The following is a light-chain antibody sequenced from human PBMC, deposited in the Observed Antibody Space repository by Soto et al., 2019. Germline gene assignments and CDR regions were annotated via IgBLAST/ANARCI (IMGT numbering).Light chain of an antibody. CDR2: GAS. V-gene: IGKV3-20*01. J-gene: IGKJ1*01. CDR3: QQYGSSGT. CDR1: QSVSNNY. Sequence: IVLTQSPVTLSLSPGEIGTLSCRASQSVSNNYLAWYQQKPGQAPRLLIYGASNRATGIPDGFSGSGSGTDFTLTISRLEPEDFAVYYCQQYGSSGTFGQGTKVDIK.